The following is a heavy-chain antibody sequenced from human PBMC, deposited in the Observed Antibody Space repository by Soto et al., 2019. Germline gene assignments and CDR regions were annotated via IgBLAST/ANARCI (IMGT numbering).Heavy chain of an antibody. CDR1: GGSVSSGSYY. D-gene: IGHD6-13*01. V-gene: IGHV4-61*01. CDR2: IYYSGST. CDR3: ARTDGSSWYWGGIDY. J-gene: IGHJ4*02. Sequence: QVQLQESGPGLVKPSETLSLTCTVSGGSVSSGSYYWSWIRQPPGKGLEWIGYIYYSGSTNYNPSLKSRVNISVDTSTNQFSLKLSSVTAADTAVYDCARTDGSSWYWGGIDYWGQGTLVTVSS.